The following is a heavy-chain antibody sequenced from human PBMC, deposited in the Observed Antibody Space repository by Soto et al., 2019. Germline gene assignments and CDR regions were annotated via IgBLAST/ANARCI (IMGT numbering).Heavy chain of an antibody. CDR3: ARGVGYGFDY. Sequence: GKGLVWVSRINSDGGTTNYADAVKGRFTISGDNAKNTLYLQLNSLSAEDTAVYICARGVGYGFDYWGQGPVVTVSS. CDR2: INSDGGTT. J-gene: IGHJ4*02. V-gene: IGHV3-74*01. D-gene: IGHD3-10*01.